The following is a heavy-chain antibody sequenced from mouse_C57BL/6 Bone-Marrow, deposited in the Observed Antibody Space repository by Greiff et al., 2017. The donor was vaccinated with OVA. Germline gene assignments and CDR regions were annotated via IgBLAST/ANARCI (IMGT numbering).Heavy chain of an antibody. Sequence: VQLQESGAELVRPGTSVKVSCKASGYAFTNYLIEWVKQRPGQGLEWIGVINPGSGGTNYNEKFKGKATLTADKSSSTAYMQLSSLTSEDSAVYFCARSNWEGFAYWGQGTLVTVSA. V-gene: IGHV1-54*01. CDR1: GYAFTNYL. J-gene: IGHJ3*01. D-gene: IGHD4-1*01. CDR3: ARSNWEGFAY. CDR2: INPGSGGT.